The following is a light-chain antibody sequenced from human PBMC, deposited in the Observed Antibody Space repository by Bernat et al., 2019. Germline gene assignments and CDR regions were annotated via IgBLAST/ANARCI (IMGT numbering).Light chain of an antibody. V-gene: IGLV2-8*01. CDR3: GSYAVNHNGV. Sequence: QSALTQPPSASGSPGQSITISCTGSSSDVGAYSSVSWYQQHPGKAPKIIIYEVTRRPSGVPDRFSGSKSGNTASLTVSALPAEDEAIYYCGSYAVNHNGVFGGGTKLTVL. CDR2: EVT. J-gene: IGLJ3*02. CDR1: SSDVGAYSS.